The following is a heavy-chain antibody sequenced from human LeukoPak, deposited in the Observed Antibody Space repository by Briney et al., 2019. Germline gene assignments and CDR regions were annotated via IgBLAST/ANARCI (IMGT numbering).Heavy chain of an antibody. D-gene: IGHD6-13*01. CDR3: ARDHRSWSYFDY. CDR2: ISYDGSNK. Sequence: GSLSLSCAASGFTFSSYAMHWVRQAPGKGLEWVAVISYDGSNKYYADSVKGRFTISRDNSKNTLYLQMNSLRAEDTAVYYCARDHRSWSYFDYWGQGTLVTVSS. CDR1: GFTFSSYA. V-gene: IGHV3-30-3*01. J-gene: IGHJ4*02.